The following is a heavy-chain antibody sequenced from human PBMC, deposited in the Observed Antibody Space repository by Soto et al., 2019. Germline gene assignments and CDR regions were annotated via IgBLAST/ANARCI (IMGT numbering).Heavy chain of an antibody. CDR2: ISSSSSYI. V-gene: IGHV3-21*01. J-gene: IGHJ6*02. CDR1: GFTFSSYS. D-gene: IGHD6-13*01. CDR3: ARGGPAAGLPYYYYGMDV. Sequence: NPGGSLRLSCAASGFTFSSYSMNWVRQAPGKGLEWVSSISSSSSYIYYADSVKGRFTISRDNAKNSLYLQMNSLRAGDTAVYYCARGGPAAGLPYYYYGMDVWGQGTTVTVSS.